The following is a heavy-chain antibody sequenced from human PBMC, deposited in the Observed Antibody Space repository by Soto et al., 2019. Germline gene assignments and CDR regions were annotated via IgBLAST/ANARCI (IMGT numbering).Heavy chain of an antibody. V-gene: IGHV3-11*01. D-gene: IGHD2-15*01. Sequence: GGSLRLSCEASGFTFSDYYMSWIRQAPGKGLERVSYISSSGSTIYYADSVKGRFTISRDNAKNSLYLQMNSLRAEDTAVYYCARALARDIVVVVAATASLGYWGQGTLVTVSS. CDR3: ARALARDIVVVVAATASLGY. CDR1: GFTFSDYY. J-gene: IGHJ4*02. CDR2: ISSSGSTI.